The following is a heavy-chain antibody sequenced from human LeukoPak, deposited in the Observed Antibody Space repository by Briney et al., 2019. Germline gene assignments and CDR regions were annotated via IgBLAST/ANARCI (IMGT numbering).Heavy chain of an antibody. CDR3: ARVSDISVAAYFDY. J-gene: IGHJ4*02. CDR2: INWNGGST. D-gene: IGHD6-19*01. Sequence: GGSLRPSCAASGFTFSSYGMSWVRQAPGKGLEWVSTINWNGGSTGYADSVKGRFTISRDNAKNSLYLQMNSLRAEDTALYYCARVSDISVAAYFDYWGQGTLVTVSS. CDR1: GFTFSSYG. V-gene: IGHV3-20*04.